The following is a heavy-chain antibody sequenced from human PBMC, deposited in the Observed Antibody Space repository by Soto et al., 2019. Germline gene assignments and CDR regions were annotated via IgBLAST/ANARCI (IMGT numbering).Heavy chain of an antibody. V-gene: IGHV4-31*03. CDR2: IYYSGST. CDR3: ARESKYDTSGYPPWFAP. CDR1: VASISSGGYY. J-gene: IGHJ5*02. D-gene: IGHD3-22*01. Sequence: QVQLQESGPGLVKPSQTLSLTCTVSVASISSGGYYWSWIRQHPGEGLEWSGYIYYSGSTSYNPSLKSRVTISVDTSKNQFSLKLSSVTAADTAVYYCARESKYDTSGYPPWFAPWGQGTLVTVSS.